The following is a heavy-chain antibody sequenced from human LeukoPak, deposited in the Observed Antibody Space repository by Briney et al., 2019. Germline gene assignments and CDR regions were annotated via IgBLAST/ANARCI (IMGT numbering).Heavy chain of an antibody. D-gene: IGHD3-10*01. J-gene: IGHJ5*02. V-gene: IGHV4-39*07. CDR1: GGSISSSSYY. Sequence: SETLSLTCTVSGGSISSSSYYWGWIRQPPGKGLEWIGSIYYSGSTYYNPSLKSRVTISVDTSKNQFSLKLSSVTAADTAVYYCAREPSDYYGSGRFDPWGQGTLVTVSS. CDR3: AREPSDYYGSGRFDP. CDR2: IYYSGST.